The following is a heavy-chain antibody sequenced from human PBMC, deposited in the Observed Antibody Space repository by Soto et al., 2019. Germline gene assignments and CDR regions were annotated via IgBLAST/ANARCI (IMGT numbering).Heavy chain of an antibody. V-gene: IGHV3-23*01. Sequence: GGSLRLSCAASGFTFSSYAMSWVRQAPGKGLEWVSAISGSGGSTYYADSVKGRFTISRDNSKNTLYLQMNSLRAEDKAVYYCAKAPNITMIVVDDGSDGWVDPWGQGTLVTVSS. CDR3: AKAPNITMIVVDDGSDGWVDP. D-gene: IGHD3-22*01. CDR1: GFTFSSYA. CDR2: ISGSGGST. J-gene: IGHJ5*02.